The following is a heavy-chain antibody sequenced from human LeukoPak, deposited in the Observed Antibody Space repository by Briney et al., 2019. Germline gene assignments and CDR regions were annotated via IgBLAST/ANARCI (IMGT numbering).Heavy chain of an antibody. CDR3: ARVKRGATTWFDP. Sequence: ASVKVSCKASGYTFTAYYIHWVRQAPGQGLEWMGWINPNSGGTKYAQKFQGRVTMTRDTSISTAYMEASRLRSDDTAVYYCARVKRGATTWFDPWGQGTLVTVSS. CDR2: INPNSGGT. V-gene: IGHV1-2*02. D-gene: IGHD3-10*01. CDR1: GYTFTAYY. J-gene: IGHJ5*02.